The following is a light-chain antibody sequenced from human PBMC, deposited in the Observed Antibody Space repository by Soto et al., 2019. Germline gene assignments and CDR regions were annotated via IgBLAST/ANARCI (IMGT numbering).Light chain of an antibody. V-gene: IGKV1-39*01. CDR3: QQCYIYWT. Sequence: DIQMTHSPSSLSASVGDRISITCRARESISTYLNWYQQKSGEAPRLLIFGSLNLQSGVPSRFSGGGSGTEFTLSINSLQPDDFATYYCQQCYIYWTFGQGTKV. J-gene: IGKJ1*01. CDR2: GSL. CDR1: ESISTY.